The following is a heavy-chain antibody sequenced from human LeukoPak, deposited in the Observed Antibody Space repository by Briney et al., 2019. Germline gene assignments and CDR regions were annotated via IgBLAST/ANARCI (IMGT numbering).Heavy chain of an antibody. Sequence: GGSLRLSCAASGFTFCSYGMHWVRQAPGKGLEWVAVTWYDGSNKYYADSVKGRFTISRDNSNNTLYLQMNSLRADDTATYYCARGASGIAAAGYLDSWGQGTLVTVSS. D-gene: IGHD6-13*01. J-gene: IGHJ4*02. CDR1: GFTFCSYG. CDR3: ARGASGIAAAGYLDS. V-gene: IGHV3-33*01. CDR2: TWYDGSNK.